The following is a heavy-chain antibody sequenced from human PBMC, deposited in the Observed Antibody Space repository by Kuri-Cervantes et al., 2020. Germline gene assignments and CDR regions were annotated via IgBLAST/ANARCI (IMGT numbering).Heavy chain of an antibody. V-gene: IGHV4-59*01. CDR3: ARDFFLVNSSGPR. D-gene: IGHD3-22*01. CDR2: IYYSGST. CDR1: GGSFSSYY. Sequence: GSLRLSCAVYGGSFSSYYWSWIRQPPGKGLEWIGYIYYSGSTNYNPSLKSRVTISVDTSKNQFSLKLSSVTAADTAVYYCARDFFLVNSSGPRWGQGTLVTVSS. J-gene: IGHJ4*02.